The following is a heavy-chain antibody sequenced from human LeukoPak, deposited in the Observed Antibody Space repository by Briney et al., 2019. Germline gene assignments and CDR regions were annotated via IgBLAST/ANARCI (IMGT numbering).Heavy chain of an antibody. CDR2: IGAYNGNT. CDR3: ARDGYYDFWSGYSGYYMDV. D-gene: IGHD3-3*01. J-gene: IGHJ6*03. V-gene: IGHV1-18*01. CDR1: GYTFTSYG. Sequence: GASVKVSCKASGYTFTSYGISWVRQAPGQGLEWMGWIGAYNGNTNYAQKLQGRVTMTTDTSTSTAYMELRSLRSDDTAVYYCARDGYYDFWSGYSGYYMDVWGKGTTVTVSS.